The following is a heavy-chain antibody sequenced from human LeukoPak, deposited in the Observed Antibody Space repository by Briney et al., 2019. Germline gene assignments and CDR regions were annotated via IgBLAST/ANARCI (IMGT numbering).Heavy chain of an antibody. CDR2: ISYHGRKK. CDR3: ARVASLSVTHYYYCGMDV. J-gene: IGHJ6*02. V-gene: IGHV3-30*14. Sequence: GGSLRLSCAASGFTFGTYAMHWVRQAPGKGLEWVALISYHGRKKLYADSVKGRFSISRDNAENTLYLQMNSLRHDDTAVYYCARVASLSVTHYYYCGMDVWGPGTTVSVSS. CDR1: GFTFGTYA. D-gene: IGHD4-17*01.